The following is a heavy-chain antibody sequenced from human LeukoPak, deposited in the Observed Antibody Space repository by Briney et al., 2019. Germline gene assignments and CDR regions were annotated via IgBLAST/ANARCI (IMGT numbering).Heavy chain of an antibody. CDR2: IYYSGST. D-gene: IGHD2/OR15-2a*01. CDR1: GGSISSSSYY. V-gene: IGHV4-39*01. Sequence: PSETLSLTCTVSGGSISSSSYYWGWIRQPPGKGLEWIGSIYYSGSTYYNPSLKSRVTISVDTSKNQFSLKLSSVTAADTAVYYCARPGYGTFGVDPWGQGTLVTVSS. J-gene: IGHJ5*01. CDR3: ARPGYGTFGVDP.